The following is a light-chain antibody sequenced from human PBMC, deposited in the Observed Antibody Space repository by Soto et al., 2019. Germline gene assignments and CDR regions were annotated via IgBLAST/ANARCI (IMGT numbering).Light chain of an antibody. V-gene: IGLV2-14*01. CDR3: SSYTSSSTYV. Sequence: SVLTQPASVSGSPGQSITISCTGTSSDVGSYNYVSWYQQHPGKAPTLMMYEVSNRPSGVSDRFSGSKSGNTASLTISGLQAEDEADYYCSSYTSSSTYVYGLATKVTV. CDR1: SSDVGSYNY. CDR2: EVS. J-gene: IGLJ1*01.